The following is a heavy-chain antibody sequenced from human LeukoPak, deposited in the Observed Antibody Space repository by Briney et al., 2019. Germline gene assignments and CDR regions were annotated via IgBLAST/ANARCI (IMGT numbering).Heavy chain of an antibody. V-gene: IGHV3-23*01. CDR2: IGCDGRS. CDR3: AKDLHYWSGIDY. Sequence: GRSLRLSCAASGFNFGTNAMSWVRQAPGRGLEWVSGIGCDGRSFYTHCVNGRFTISRDNSKNTLFLQMSSLTAEDTAIYYCAKDLHYWSGIDYWGQGTLVTVSS. J-gene: IGHJ4*02. D-gene: IGHD3-3*02. CDR1: GFNFGTNA.